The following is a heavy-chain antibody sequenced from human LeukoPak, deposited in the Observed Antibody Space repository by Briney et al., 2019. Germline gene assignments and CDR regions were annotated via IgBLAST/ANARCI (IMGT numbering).Heavy chain of an antibody. CDR2: IFSGDST. V-gene: IGHV3-66*01. D-gene: IGHD6-19*01. CDR3: ARVGAVAAADC. J-gene: IGHJ4*02. Sequence: GGSLRLSCAASGFIVSSKYMSWVRQAPGKGREWVSIIFSGDSTYYSDSVKGRFTISRDNSKNTVYLQMNSLRAEDTAVYYCARVGAVAAADCWGQGTLVTVSS. CDR1: GFIVSSKY.